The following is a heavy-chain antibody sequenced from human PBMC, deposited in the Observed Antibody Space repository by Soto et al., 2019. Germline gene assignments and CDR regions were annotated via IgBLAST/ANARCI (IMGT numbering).Heavy chain of an antibody. CDR1: GGTFSSYA. CDR2: IIPIFGTA. CDR3: ARASPEPDQYYYYYGIDV. Sequence: QVQLVQSGAEVKKPGSSVKVSCKASGGTFSSYAISWVRQAPGQGLEWMGGIIPIFGTANYAQQFQVRVTITADDSKSTAYMEMSSVRSDDTAVYYCARASPEPDQYYYYYGIDVWGHGTTVAVSS. V-gene: IGHV1-69*01. J-gene: IGHJ6*02.